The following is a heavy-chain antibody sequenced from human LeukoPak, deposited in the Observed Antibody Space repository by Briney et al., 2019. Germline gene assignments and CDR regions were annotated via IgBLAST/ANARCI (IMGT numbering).Heavy chain of an antibody. CDR2: IHYSGST. Sequence: SETLSLTCTVSGGSISSYYWSWIRQPPGKGLEWIGYIHYSGSTNYNPSLKSRVAISVDTSKSQFSLKLSSVTAADTAVYYCARQAAGTIDYWGQGTLVTVSS. D-gene: IGHD6-13*01. CDR1: GGSISSYY. CDR3: ARQAAGTIDY. J-gene: IGHJ4*02. V-gene: IGHV4-59*08.